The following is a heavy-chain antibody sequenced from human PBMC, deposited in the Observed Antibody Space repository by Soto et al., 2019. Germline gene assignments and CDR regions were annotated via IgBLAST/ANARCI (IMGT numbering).Heavy chain of an antibody. D-gene: IGHD4-17*01. J-gene: IGHJ4*02. Sequence: EVQLVESGGGLVQPGGSLRLSCAASGFTVSSYNMNWVRQAPGKGLEWVSYISSSSSTIYYADSVKGRFTISRDNAKNSLYLQMNSLRDEDTAVYYCARDMGYGDTTWPYFDYWGQGTLVTVSS. CDR1: GFTVSSYN. V-gene: IGHV3-48*02. CDR2: ISSSSSTI. CDR3: ARDMGYGDTTWPYFDY.